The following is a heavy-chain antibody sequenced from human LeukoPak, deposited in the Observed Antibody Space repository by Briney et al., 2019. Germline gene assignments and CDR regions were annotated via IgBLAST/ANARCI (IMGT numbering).Heavy chain of an antibody. CDR1: GGTFSSYA. J-gene: IGHJ4*02. CDR3: ARGDYYDSSGYPYSSDY. Sequence: GASVTVSCTASGGTFSSYAISWVRQAPGQGLEWMGGIIPIFGTANYAQKFQGRVTITADESTSTAYMELSSLRSEDTAVYYCARGDYYDSSGYPYSSDYWGQGTLVTVSS. V-gene: IGHV1-69*13. D-gene: IGHD3-22*01. CDR2: IIPIFGTA.